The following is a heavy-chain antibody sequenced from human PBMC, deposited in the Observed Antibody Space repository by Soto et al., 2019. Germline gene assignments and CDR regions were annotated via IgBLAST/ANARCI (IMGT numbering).Heavy chain of an antibody. CDR2: ISYDGSNK. J-gene: IGHJ3*02. D-gene: IGHD4-17*01. CDR1: GFTFSSYA. CDR3: ARSFYDYGDYDAFDI. Sequence: GGSLRLSCAASGFTFSSYAMHWVRQAPGKGLEWVAVISYDGSNKYYADSVKGRFTISRDNSKNTLYLQMNSLRAEDTAVYYCARSFYDYGDYDAFDIWGQGTMVTVSS. V-gene: IGHV3-30-3*01.